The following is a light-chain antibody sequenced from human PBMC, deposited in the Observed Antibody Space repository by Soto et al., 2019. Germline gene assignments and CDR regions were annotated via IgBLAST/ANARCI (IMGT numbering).Light chain of an antibody. CDR2: KAS. J-gene: IGKJ1*01. V-gene: IGKV1-5*03. CDR1: QSISSR. Sequence: DIQMTQSPSTLSASVGDRATITCRASQSISSRLAWYQQKPGKAPKLLIYKASSLESGVPSRFSGSGSGTEFTLTICSLQPDDFATYYCQQYNSYPWTFGQGTKVEIK. CDR3: QQYNSYPWT.